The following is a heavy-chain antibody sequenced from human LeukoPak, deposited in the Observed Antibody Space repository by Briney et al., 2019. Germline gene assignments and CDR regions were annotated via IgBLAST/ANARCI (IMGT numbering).Heavy chain of an antibody. J-gene: IGHJ4*02. CDR3: ARASRSSSTGGY. Sequence: GGSLRLSCAASGFTFSSYAMSWVRQAPGKGLEWVSAISGSGGSTYYADSVKGRFTISRDNSKNTLYLQMNSLRAEDTAVYYCARASRSSSTGGYWGQGTLVTVSS. D-gene: IGHD6-6*01. V-gene: IGHV3-23*01. CDR2: ISGSGGST. CDR1: GFTFSSYA.